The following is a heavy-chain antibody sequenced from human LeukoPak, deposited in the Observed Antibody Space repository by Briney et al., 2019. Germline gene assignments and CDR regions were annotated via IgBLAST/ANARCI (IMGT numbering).Heavy chain of an antibody. D-gene: IGHD1-26*01. Sequence: ASVKVSCKASGYTFTSYAMHWVRQAPGQRLEWMGWINAGNGNTKYSQEFQGRVTITRDTSASTAYMELSSLRSEDTAVYYCARVGRGATLRSVTRIWELEYFQHWGQGTLVTVSS. CDR1: GYTFTSYA. J-gene: IGHJ1*01. V-gene: IGHV1-3*03. CDR2: INAGNGNT. CDR3: ARVGRGATLRSVTRIWELEYFQH.